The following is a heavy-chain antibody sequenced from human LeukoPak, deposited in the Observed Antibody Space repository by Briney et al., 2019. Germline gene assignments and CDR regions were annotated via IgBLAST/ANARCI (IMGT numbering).Heavy chain of an antibody. J-gene: IGHJ5*02. CDR1: GYTFTSYY. Sequence: GASVKVSCKASGYTFTSYYMHWVRQAPGQGLEWMGIINPSGGSTSYAQKFQGRVTMTRDMSTSTVYMELSSLRSEDTAVYYCARDGWANWFDPWGQGTLVTVSS. V-gene: IGHV1-46*01. CDR2: INPSGGST. CDR3: ARDGWANWFDP. D-gene: IGHD2-2*03.